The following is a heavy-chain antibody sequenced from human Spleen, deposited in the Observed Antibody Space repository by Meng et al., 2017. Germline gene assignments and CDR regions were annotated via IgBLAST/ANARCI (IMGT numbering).Heavy chain of an antibody. J-gene: IGHJ4*02. CDR3: TSGYPYHFDY. CDR2: ISTKGNNYAT. Sequence: GGSLRLSCAVSGVSFSDSDVHWVRQASGKGLEWVGRISTKGNNYATAYTASVKGRFTISRDDSKNTAYLQMDSLKTEDTAVYYCTSGYPYHFDYWGQGTLVTVSS. CDR1: GVSFSDSD. V-gene: IGHV3-73*01. D-gene: IGHD3-22*01.